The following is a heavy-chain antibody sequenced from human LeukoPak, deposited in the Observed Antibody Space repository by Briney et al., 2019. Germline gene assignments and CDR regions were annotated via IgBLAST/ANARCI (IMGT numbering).Heavy chain of an antibody. D-gene: IGHD3-10*01. J-gene: IGHJ4*02. CDR3: ARGLLVGGSGSEHDY. CDR2: ISDSGGST. V-gene: IGHV3-23*01. CDR1: GFTFSSYA. Sequence: PGGSLRLSCAASGFTFSSYAMSWVRQAPGKGLEWVSAISDSGGSTYYADSVRGRFTISRDNSKNTLYLQMNSLRAEDTAVYYCARGLLVGGSGSEHDYWGQGTLVTVSS.